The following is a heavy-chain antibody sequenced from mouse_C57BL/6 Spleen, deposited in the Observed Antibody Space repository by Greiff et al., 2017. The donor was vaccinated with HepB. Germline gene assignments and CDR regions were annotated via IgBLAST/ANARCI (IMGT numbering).Heavy chain of an antibody. V-gene: IGHV1-69*01. CDR2: IDPSDSYT. Sequence: QVHVKQPGAELVMPGASVKLSCKASGYTFTSYWMHWVKQRPGQGLEWIGEIDPSDSYTNYNQKFKGKSTLTVDKSSSTAYMQLSSLTSEDSAVYYCARSPYYYGSSYDYAMDYWGQGTSVTVSS. D-gene: IGHD1-1*01. CDR3: ARSPYYYGSSYDYAMDY. CDR1: GYTFTSYW. J-gene: IGHJ4*01.